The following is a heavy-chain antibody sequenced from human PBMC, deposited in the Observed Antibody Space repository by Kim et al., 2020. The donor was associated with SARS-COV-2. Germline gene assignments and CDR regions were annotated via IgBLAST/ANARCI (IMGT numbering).Heavy chain of an antibody. J-gene: IGHJ4*02. CDR3: TSQPTRLDPLDY. D-gene: IGHD1-1*01. V-gene: IGHV3-15*01. Sequence: DYAAPVKGRFTISRDDSKNTLYLQMNSLKTEDTAVYYCTSQPTRLDPLDYWGQGTLVTVSS.